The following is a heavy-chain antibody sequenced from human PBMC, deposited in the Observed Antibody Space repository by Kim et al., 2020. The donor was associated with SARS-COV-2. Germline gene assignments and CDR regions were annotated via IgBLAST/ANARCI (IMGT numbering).Heavy chain of an antibody. CDR2: IYPGDSDT. CDR1: GYSFTSYW. V-gene: IGHV5-51*01. J-gene: IGHJ6*02. Sequence: GESLKISCKGSGYSFTSYWIGWVRQMPGKGLEWMGIIYPGDSDTRYSPSFQGQVTISADKSISTAYLQWSSLKASDTAMYYCARRGYGDYRAHYYYYGMDAWGQGTTVTVSS. D-gene: IGHD4-17*01. CDR3: ARRGYGDYRAHYYYYGMDA.